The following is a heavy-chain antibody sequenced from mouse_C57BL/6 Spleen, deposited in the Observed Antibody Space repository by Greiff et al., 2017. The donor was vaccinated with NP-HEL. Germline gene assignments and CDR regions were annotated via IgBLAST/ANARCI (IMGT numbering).Heavy chain of an antibody. D-gene: IGHD5-5*01. J-gene: IGHJ2*01. CDR1: GFTFSDYY. CDR2: INYDGSST. V-gene: IGHV5-16*01. Sequence: EVQLVESEGGLVQPGSSMKLSCTASGFTFSDYYMAWVRQVPEKGLEWVANINYDGSSTYYLDSLKSRFIISRDNAKNILYLQMSSLKSEDTATYYCARESLLPYFDYWGQGTTLTVSS. CDR3: ARESLLPYFDY.